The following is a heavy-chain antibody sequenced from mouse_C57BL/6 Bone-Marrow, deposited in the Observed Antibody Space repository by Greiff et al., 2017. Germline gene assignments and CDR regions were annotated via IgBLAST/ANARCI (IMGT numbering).Heavy chain of an antibody. CDR1: GFSLTSYG. J-gene: IGHJ2*01. Sequence: VKLQESGPGLVQPSPSLSITCTVSGFSLTSYGVHWVRQSPGKGLEWLGVIWSGGSTDYNAAFVSRLSISKDNSKSQVFFRMNSLQADDTAIYCCDGELHYFDYWGQGTTLTVSS. CDR2: IWSGGST. V-gene: IGHV2-2*01. CDR3: DGELHYFDY. D-gene: IGHD4-1*01.